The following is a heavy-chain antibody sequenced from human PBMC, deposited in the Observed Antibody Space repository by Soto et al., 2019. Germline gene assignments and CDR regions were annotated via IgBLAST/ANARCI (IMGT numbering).Heavy chain of an antibody. J-gene: IGHJ5*02. Sequence: QVQLVQSGVEVKKPGASVKVSCKASGYTFTSYGISWVRQAPGQGLEWMGWTNPYNGNTNYAQKLQGRVTMTTDTSTSTAYMELRSLRSDYTAVYYCTRDPVGGNWFDAWRQGTLVTVSS. CDR1: GYTFTSYG. CDR3: TRDPVGGNWFDA. D-gene: IGHD1-26*01. CDR2: TNPYNGNT. V-gene: IGHV1-18*01.